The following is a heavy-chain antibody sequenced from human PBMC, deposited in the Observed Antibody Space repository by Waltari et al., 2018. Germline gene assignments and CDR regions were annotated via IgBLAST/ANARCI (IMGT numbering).Heavy chain of an antibody. CDR3: ARTDTAMGPYFDY. V-gene: IGHV3-53*01. Sequence: EVQLVESGGGLIQPGGSLRLSCAASGFTVSSNYMSWVRQAPGKGLEWVSVIYSGGRTYYADSVKGRFTISRDNSKNTLYLQMNSLRAEDTAVYYCARTDTAMGPYFDYWGQGTLVTVSS. D-gene: IGHD5-18*01. CDR2: IYSGGRT. CDR1: GFTVSSNY. J-gene: IGHJ4*02.